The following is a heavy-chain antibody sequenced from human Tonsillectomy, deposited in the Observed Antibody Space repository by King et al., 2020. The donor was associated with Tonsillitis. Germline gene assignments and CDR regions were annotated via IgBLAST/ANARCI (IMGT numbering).Heavy chain of an antibody. Sequence: VQLQESGPGLVKPSETLSLTCTVSGGSISNYYWSWIRQPPGKGLEWIGYIYYSGSTNYNPSLKSRVTISVDTSKNQFSLQLSSVTAADTAVYYCARDFLSPDILTGYYYYYGMDVWGQGTTVTVSS. J-gene: IGHJ6*02. CDR2: IYYSGST. CDR1: GGSISNYY. D-gene: IGHD3-9*01. CDR3: ARDFLSPDILTGYYYYYGMDV. V-gene: IGHV4-59*01.